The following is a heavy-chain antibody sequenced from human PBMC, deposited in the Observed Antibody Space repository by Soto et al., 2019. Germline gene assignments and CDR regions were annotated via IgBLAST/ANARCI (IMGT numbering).Heavy chain of an antibody. Sequence: SETLSLTCTVSGGSISSSSYYWGWIRQPPGKGLEWIGSIYYSGSTYYNPSLKSRVTISVDTSKNQFSLKLSSVTAADTAVYYCARHRNPYSRAPGDYFDYWGQGTLVTVSS. V-gene: IGHV4-39*01. CDR3: ARHRNPYSRAPGDYFDY. CDR1: GGSISSSSYY. CDR2: IYYSGST. D-gene: IGHD6-13*01. J-gene: IGHJ4*02.